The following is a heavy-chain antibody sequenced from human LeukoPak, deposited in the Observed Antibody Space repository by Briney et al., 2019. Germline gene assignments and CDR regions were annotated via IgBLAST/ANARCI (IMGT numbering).Heavy chain of an antibody. CDR3: ARAGRPHSGYATVESYYFDY. CDR1: GGTFSSYA. CDR2: IIPIFGTA. Sequence: GASVKVSCKASGGTFSSYAISWVRQAPGQGLEWMGGIIPIFGTANYAQKFQGRVTITADKSTSTAYMELSSLRSEDTAVYYCARAGRPHSGYATVESYYFDYWGQGTLVTVSS. J-gene: IGHJ4*02. V-gene: IGHV1-69*06. D-gene: IGHD5-12*01.